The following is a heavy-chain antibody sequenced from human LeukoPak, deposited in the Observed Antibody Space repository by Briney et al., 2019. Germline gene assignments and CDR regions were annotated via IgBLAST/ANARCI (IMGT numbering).Heavy chain of an antibody. D-gene: IGHD6-6*01. CDR3: ARPTPELVHDAFDI. CDR2: IIPIFGTA. V-gene: IGHV1-69*13. Sequence: ASVKVSCKASGGTFSSYAISWVRQAPGQGLEWMGGIIPIFGTANYAQKFQGRVTITADESTSTAYMELSSLRSEDTAVYYCARPTPELVHDAFDIWGQGTMVTVSS. CDR1: GGTFSSYA. J-gene: IGHJ3*02.